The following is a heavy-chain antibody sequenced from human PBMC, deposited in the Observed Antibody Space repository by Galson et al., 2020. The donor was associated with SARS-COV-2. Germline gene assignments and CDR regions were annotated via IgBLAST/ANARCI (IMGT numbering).Heavy chain of an antibody. V-gene: IGHV3-7*01. Sequence: GGSLRLSCVASGFTFSNYYMNWVRQAPGKGLEWVASMKPDGSKKYYVDSVMGRFTISRDNTKSSLYLQMNSLRAEDTAVYYCARDRGWLQVDGWGQGTLVTVSS. CDR2: MKPDGSKK. D-gene: IGHD5-12*01. CDR3: ARDRGWLQVDG. CDR1: GFTFSNYY. J-gene: IGHJ4*02.